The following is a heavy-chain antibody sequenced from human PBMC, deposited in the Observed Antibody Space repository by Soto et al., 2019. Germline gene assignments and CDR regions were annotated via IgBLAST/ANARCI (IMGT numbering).Heavy chain of an antibody. CDR3: AKGFSQQLSFYYYGMDV. Sequence: GGSLRLSCAASGFTFSSYGMHWVRQAPGKGLEWVAVISYDGSNKYYADSVKGRFTISRDNSKNTLYLQMNSLRAEDTAVYYCAKGFSQQLSFYYYGMDVWGQGTTVTVSS. V-gene: IGHV3-30*18. CDR2: ISYDGSNK. CDR1: GFTFSSYG. J-gene: IGHJ6*02. D-gene: IGHD6-13*01.